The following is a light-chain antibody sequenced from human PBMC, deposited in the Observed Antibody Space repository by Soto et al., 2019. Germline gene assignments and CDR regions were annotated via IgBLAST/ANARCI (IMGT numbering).Light chain of an antibody. CDR3: QSYDSSLSGSRV. CDR1: SSDIGAGYH. Sequence: QSVLTQPPSVSGAPGQRVTISCTGSSSDIGAGYHVHWYQQLPGTAPKLLIYDNSNRPSGVPDRFSGSKSGTSASLASTGLQAEDEAHYYCQSYDSSLSGSRVFGGGTKLTVL. V-gene: IGLV1-40*01. J-gene: IGLJ3*02. CDR2: DNS.